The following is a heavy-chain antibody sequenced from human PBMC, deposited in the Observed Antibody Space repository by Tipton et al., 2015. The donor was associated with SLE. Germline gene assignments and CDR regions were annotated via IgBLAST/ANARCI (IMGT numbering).Heavy chain of an antibody. V-gene: IGHV4-59*12. D-gene: IGHD6-19*01. CDR2: IYYSGST. CDR1: GGSFSGYY. CDR3: ARKGGSSGWYPYYFDY. Sequence: LRLSCAVYGGSFSGYYWSWIRQPPGKGLEWIGYIYYSGSTNYNPSLKSRVTISVDTSKNQFSLKLSSVTAADTAVYYCARKGGSSGWYPYYFDYWGQGTLVTVSS. J-gene: IGHJ4*02.